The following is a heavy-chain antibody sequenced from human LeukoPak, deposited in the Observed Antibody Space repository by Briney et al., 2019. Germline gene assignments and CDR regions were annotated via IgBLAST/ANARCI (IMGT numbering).Heavy chain of an antibody. CDR3: ARERLYSSGFYYMDV. J-gene: IGHJ6*03. Sequence: GGSLRLFCAASGLTFSSYSMNWARQAPGKGLEWVSYISSSSSTIYYAESVKGRFTISRDNAKNSLYLQMNSLRAEDTAVYYCARERLYSSGFYYMDVWGKGTTVTVSS. CDR1: GLTFSSYS. V-gene: IGHV3-48*04. CDR2: ISSSSSTI. D-gene: IGHD3-22*01.